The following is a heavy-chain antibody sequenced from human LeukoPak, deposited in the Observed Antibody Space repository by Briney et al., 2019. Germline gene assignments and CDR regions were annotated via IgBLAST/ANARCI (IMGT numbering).Heavy chain of an antibody. CDR2: IYYSGST. V-gene: IGHV4-39*01. D-gene: IGHD3-22*01. CDR1: GGSISSSSYY. J-gene: IGHJ4*02. CDR3: ASRYYDSSGYYFDY. Sequence: PSETLSLTCTVSGGSISSSSYYWGWICQPPGKGLEWIGSIYYSGSTYYNPSLKSRVTISADTSKNQFSLKLSSVTAADTAVYYCASRYYDSSGYYFDYWGQGTLVTVSS.